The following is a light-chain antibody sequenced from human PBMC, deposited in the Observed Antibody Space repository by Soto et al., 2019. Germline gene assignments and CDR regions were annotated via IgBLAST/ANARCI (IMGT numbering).Light chain of an antibody. CDR1: SSDVGGYNY. J-gene: IGLJ2*01. Sequence: QSALTQPASVSGSPGQSITISCTGTSSDVGGYNYVSWYQQHPGKAPKLIIYEVTYRPSGVSNRFSGSKSGNTASLTISGLQAEDEADYYCSSYTSSALLLFGGGTKLTVL. CDR2: EVT. CDR3: SSYTSSALLL. V-gene: IGLV2-14*01.